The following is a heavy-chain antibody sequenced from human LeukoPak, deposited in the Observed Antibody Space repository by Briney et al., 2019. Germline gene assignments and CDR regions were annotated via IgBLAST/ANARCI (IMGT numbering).Heavy chain of an antibody. Sequence: SQTLSLTCTVSGGSISSGSYYWSWIRQPAGKGLEWIGRIYTSGSTNYNPSLKSRVTISVDTSKNQFSLKLSTVTAADTAVYYCARHYYDSSGPYYFDYWGQGTLVTVSS. D-gene: IGHD3-22*01. CDR2: IYTSGST. J-gene: IGHJ4*02. V-gene: IGHV4-61*02. CDR1: GGSISSGSYY. CDR3: ARHYYDSSGPYYFDY.